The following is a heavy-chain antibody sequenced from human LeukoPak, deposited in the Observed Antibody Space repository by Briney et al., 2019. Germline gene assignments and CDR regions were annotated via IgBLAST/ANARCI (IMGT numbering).Heavy chain of an antibody. Sequence: SETLSLTCTVSGDSIRSYYWSWVRQPPGKGLEWIGYIYYSGSTNYSPSLRSRVTISLDTSKNQFSLKLSSLTAADTAVYYCASGVVVPAAFMDVWGKGTTVTVSS. CDR1: GDSIRSYY. CDR3: ASGVVVPAAFMDV. J-gene: IGHJ6*03. CDR2: IYYSGST. D-gene: IGHD2-2*01. V-gene: IGHV4-59*01.